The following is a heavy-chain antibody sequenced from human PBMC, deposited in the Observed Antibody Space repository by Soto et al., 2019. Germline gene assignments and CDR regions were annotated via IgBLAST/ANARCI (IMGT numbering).Heavy chain of an antibody. J-gene: IGHJ6*02. CDR2: INHSGST. CDR3: ARGYKITMVRGVIRLTPSNYYGMDV. V-gene: IGHV4-34*01. D-gene: IGHD3-10*01. Sequence: SETLSLTCAVYGGSFSGYYWCWIRQPPGKGLEWIGEINHSGSTNYNPSLKSRVTISVDTSKNQFSLKLSSVTAADTAVYYCARGYKITMVRGVIRLTPSNYYGMDVWGQGTTVTVSS. CDR1: GGSFSGYY.